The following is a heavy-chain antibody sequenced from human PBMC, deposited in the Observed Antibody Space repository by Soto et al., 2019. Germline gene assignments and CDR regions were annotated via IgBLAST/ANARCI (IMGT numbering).Heavy chain of an antibody. Sequence: GASVKVSCKASGYTFINYYMHWVRQAPGQGPEWMGIINPSGVGTSYAQKFQGRVTLTSDTSTSTVYMELSSLRSEDTAVYYCARDVNTVRYYDSSGYLNWFDPWG. CDR1: GYTFINYY. CDR2: INPSGVGT. D-gene: IGHD3-22*01. J-gene: IGHJ5*02. V-gene: IGHV1-46*03. CDR3: ARDVNTVRYYDSSGYLNWFDP.